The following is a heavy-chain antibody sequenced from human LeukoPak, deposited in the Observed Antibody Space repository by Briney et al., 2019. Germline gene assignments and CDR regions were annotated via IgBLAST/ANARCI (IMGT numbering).Heavy chain of an antibody. CDR3: AGEAGSYGPVVY. D-gene: IGHD3-10*01. J-gene: IGHJ4*02. CDR2: CRNKANIYTT. CDR1: GFTFSSYA. Sequence: GGSLRLSCAASGFTFSSYAMHWVRQAPGKGLEWVGRCRNKANIYTTEYAASVEGRFTISRDDSKNSLYLQMNSLKAEDTAVYYCAGEAGSYGPVVYWGQGTLVTVSS. V-gene: IGHV3-72*01.